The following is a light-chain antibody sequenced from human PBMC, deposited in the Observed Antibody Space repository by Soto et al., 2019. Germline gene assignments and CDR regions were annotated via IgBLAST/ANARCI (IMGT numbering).Light chain of an antibody. CDR1: SSDVGGYNF. J-gene: IGLJ1*01. Sequence: QSVLTQPASVSGSPGQSITISCTGTSSDVGGYNFVSWYQLYPGKAPKLMIYDVSDRPSGVSIRFSGSKSGNTASLTISGLQAEDEADYYCSSYTASSNLYVFGTGTKVTVL. CDR2: DVS. CDR3: SSYTASSNLYV. V-gene: IGLV2-14*03.